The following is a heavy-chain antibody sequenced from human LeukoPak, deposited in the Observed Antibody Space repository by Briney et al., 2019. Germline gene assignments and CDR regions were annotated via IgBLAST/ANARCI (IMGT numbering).Heavy chain of an antibody. CDR2: ISGSSGHT. CDR3: ARGTYSSSWYRFDY. D-gene: IGHD6-13*01. J-gene: IGHJ4*01. CDR1: GFGFSNYV. Sequence: GGSLRLSCGASGFGFSNYVMSWVRQAPGKGLEWVSGISGSSGHTYYADSVKGRFTISRDNSRNTLSLQMNSLTTEDTAVYYCARGTYSSSWYRFDYWGQGILVTVSS. V-gene: IGHV3-23*01.